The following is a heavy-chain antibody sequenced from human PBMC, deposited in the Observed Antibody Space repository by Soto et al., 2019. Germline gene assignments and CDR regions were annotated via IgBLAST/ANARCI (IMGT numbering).Heavy chain of an antibody. D-gene: IGHD3-22*01. CDR1: GFTFSDYY. Sequence: PGGSLRLSCAASGFTFSDYYMSWIRQAPGKGLEWVSYISSSGSTIYYADSVKGRFTISRDNAKNSLYLQMNSLRAEDTAVYYCARVGDSSGYYVEDYYYYGMDVWGQGSTVTVSS. J-gene: IGHJ6*02. CDR3: ARVGDSSGYYVEDYYYYGMDV. CDR2: ISSSGSTI. V-gene: IGHV3-11*01.